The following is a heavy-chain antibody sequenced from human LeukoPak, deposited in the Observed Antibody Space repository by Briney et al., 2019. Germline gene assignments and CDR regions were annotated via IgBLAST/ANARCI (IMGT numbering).Heavy chain of an antibody. CDR2: ISSSGSTI. Sequence: GGSLRLSCVASGFTFSLYEIKLARQAPGKGLEWISHISSSGSTIYYADFLRGRFTISRDNAKNSVYLQMNSLIAEHTAVYHCAMASGVSVPARYWGQGTLVTVSS. CDR1: GFTFSLYE. V-gene: IGHV3-48*03. D-gene: IGHD2-8*01. CDR3: AMASGVSVPARY. J-gene: IGHJ4*02.